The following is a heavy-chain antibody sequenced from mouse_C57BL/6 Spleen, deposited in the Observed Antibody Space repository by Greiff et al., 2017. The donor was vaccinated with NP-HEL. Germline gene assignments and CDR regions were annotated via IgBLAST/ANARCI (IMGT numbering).Heavy chain of an antibody. CDR2: IYPGSGST. Sequence: QVQLQQPGAELVKPGASVKMSCKASGYTFTSYWLTWVKQRPGQGLEWIGDIYPGSGSTNYNEKFKSKATLTVDTSSSTAYMQLSSLTSEDSAVYYCAIIPYDYDDAYWGQGTLVTVSA. CDR3: AIIPYDYDDAY. D-gene: IGHD2-4*01. CDR1: GYTFTSYW. J-gene: IGHJ3*01. V-gene: IGHV1-55*01.